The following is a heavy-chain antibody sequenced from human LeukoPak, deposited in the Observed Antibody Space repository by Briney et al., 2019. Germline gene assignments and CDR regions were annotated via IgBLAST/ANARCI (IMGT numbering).Heavy chain of an antibody. CDR2: ISWNSGSI. Sequence: PGRSLRLSCAASGFTFDDYAMHWVRQAPGKGLEWVSGISWNSGSIGYADSVKGRFTISRDNAKNSLYLQMNSLRAEDTALYYCAKGLEMATTRGFDYWGQGTLVTVSS. CDR3: AKGLEMATTRGFDY. CDR1: GFTFDDYA. D-gene: IGHD5-24*01. V-gene: IGHV3-9*01. J-gene: IGHJ4*02.